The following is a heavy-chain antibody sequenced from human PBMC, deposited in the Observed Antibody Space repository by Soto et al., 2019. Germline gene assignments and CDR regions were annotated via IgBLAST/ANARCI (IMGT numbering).Heavy chain of an antibody. V-gene: IGHV4-34*01. CDR2: INDSGNI. D-gene: IGHD3-10*01. J-gene: IGHJ6*03. CDR3: ARGLILGSGKLARRGGCYYYLDV. Sequence: QVQLQQWGAGLLKPSETLSLTCAVYGGSFSGYQWTWIRQTPGKGLEWIGEINDSGNINYNPSLKSRVTPLLGTAKKQISLKLSSVTDEDTAVYFCARGLILGSGKLARRGGCYYYLDVWGKGTAVTVSS. CDR1: GGSFSGYQ.